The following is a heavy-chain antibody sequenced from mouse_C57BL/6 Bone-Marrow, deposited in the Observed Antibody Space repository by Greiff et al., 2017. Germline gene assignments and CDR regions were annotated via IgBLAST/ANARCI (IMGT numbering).Heavy chain of an antibody. J-gene: IGHJ2*01. V-gene: IGHV1-26*01. Sequence: EVQLQQSGPELVKPGASVKISCKASGYTFTDYYMNWVKQSHGKSLEWIGDINPNNGGTSYNQKFKGKATLTVDKSSSTAYMELRSLTSEDSAVYYCARGCYSNYGRGFFDYWGQGTTLTVSS. CDR3: ARGCYSNYGRGFFDY. D-gene: IGHD2-5*01. CDR1: GYTFTDYY. CDR2: INPNNGGT.